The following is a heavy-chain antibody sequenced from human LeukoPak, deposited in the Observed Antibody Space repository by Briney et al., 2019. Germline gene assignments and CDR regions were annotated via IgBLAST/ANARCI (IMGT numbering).Heavy chain of an antibody. Sequence: GGSLRLSCATSGFTFSSYSMNWVRQAPGKGLEWVSSISSSSSYIYYADSVKGRFTISRDNAKNSLYLQMNSLRAEDTAVYYCARSSSSGTGYVQYWGQGTLVTVSS. V-gene: IGHV3-21*01. CDR3: ARSSSSGTGYVQY. CDR1: GFTFSSYS. D-gene: IGHD6-6*01. CDR2: ISSSSSYI. J-gene: IGHJ4*02.